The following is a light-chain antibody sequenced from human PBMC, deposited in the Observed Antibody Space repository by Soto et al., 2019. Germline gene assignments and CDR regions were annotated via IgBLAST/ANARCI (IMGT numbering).Light chain of an antibody. J-gene: IGKJ1*01. CDR3: QQRDRTPRT. Sequence: DIQMTQSPSYLSESVGDRVTITCRACQSISRYLNWYKQKPGQAPKLLIYAASSLQSGVPSRFSGRGSGTDFSLTISSLQPEDFATYYCQQRDRTPRTFGQGTKVEIK. CDR2: AAS. CDR1: QSISRY. V-gene: IGKV1-39*01.